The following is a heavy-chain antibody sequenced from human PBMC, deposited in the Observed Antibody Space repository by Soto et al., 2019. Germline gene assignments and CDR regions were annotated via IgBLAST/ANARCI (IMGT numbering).Heavy chain of an antibody. CDR2: IYHSGST. Sequence: QLQLQESGSGLVKPSQTLSLTCAVSGGSISSGGYSWSWIRQPPGKGLEWIGYIYHSGSTYYNPSLQRRVTISLDRSTKQFSLKLSSVTAAETAVYYCARGMTTVTTLDYWGQGTLVTVSS. J-gene: IGHJ4*02. CDR1: GGSISSGGYS. D-gene: IGHD4-17*01. CDR3: ARGMTTVTTLDY. V-gene: IGHV4-30-2*01.